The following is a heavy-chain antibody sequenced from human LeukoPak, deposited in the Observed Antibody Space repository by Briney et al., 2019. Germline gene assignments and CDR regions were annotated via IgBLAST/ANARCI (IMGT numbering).Heavy chain of an antibody. V-gene: IGHV4-31*03. CDR2: IYYSGST. CDR3: ARGVGYCSGGSCYSVGGFDP. Sequence: SETLSLTCTVSGVSVSSGDYFWTWIRQHPGKGLEWIGFIYYSGSTYYNPSLKSRVTISVDTSKKEFSLKLSSVTAADTAVYYCARGVGYCSGGSCYSVGGFDPWGQGILVTVSS. D-gene: IGHD2-15*01. CDR1: GVSVSSGDYF. J-gene: IGHJ5*02.